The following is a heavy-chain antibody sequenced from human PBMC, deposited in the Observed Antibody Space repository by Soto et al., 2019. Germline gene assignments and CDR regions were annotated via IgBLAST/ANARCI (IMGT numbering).Heavy chain of an antibody. CDR1: GFTFSSYA. Sequence: GGSLRLSCAASGFTFSSYAMHWVRQAPGKGLEWVAVISYDGSNKYYADSVKGRFTISRDNSKNTLYLQMNSLRAEDTAVYYCARPLWELRDHDAFDIWGQGTMVTVSS. CDR3: ARPLWELRDHDAFDI. J-gene: IGHJ3*02. D-gene: IGHD1-26*01. V-gene: IGHV3-30-3*01. CDR2: ISYDGSNK.